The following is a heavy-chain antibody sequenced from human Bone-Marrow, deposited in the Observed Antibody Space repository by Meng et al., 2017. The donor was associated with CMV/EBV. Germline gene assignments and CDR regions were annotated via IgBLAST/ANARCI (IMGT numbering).Heavy chain of an antibody. CDR1: GFTFSGSA. V-gene: IGHV3-73*01. CDR2: IRSKANSYAT. D-gene: IGHD5-12*01. J-gene: IGHJ4*02. CDR3: GLDIVATILDY. Sequence: GGSLRLSCAASGFTFSGSAMHWVRQASGKGLEWVGRIRSKANSYATAYAASVKGRFTISRDDSKNTAYLQMNSLKTEDTAVYYCGLDIVATILDYWGQGPLVTVSS.